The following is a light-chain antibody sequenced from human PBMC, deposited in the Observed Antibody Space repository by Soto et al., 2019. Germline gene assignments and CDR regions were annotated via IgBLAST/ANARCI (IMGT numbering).Light chain of an antibody. Sequence: EIVMTQSPATLSVSPGDRATLSCRASQSVSSNLAWYQQKPGQPPRLLIYGASTRATGIPARFSGSGSVTEFTLTISSLQSEDFAIYYCQQYDYGPVTFGQGTKV. V-gene: IGKV3-15*01. CDR3: QQYDYGPVT. J-gene: IGKJ1*01. CDR2: GAS. CDR1: QSVSSN.